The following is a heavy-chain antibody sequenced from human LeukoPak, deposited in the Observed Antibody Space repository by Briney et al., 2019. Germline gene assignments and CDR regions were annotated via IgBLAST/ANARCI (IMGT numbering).Heavy chain of an antibody. Sequence: TGGSLRLSCAASGFTFSNSAMSWVRQAPGKGLEWVSAISAGGGTTYYADSVKGRFTISRDNSKNTLFLQMNSLRAEDTALYYCAKGWVSLGYFDYWGQGTLVTVSS. CDR3: AKGWVSLGYFDY. CDR2: ISAGGGTT. D-gene: IGHD1-26*01. V-gene: IGHV3-23*01. J-gene: IGHJ4*02. CDR1: GFTFSNSA.